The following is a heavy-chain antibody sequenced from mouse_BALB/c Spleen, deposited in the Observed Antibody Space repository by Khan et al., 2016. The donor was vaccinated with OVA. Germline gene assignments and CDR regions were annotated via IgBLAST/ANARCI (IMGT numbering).Heavy chain of an antibody. J-gene: IGHJ2*01. CDR1: GFDFSRYW. V-gene: IGHV4-2*02. D-gene: IGHD2-1*01. Sequence: EVQLVESGGGLVQPGGSLIISCAASGFDFSRYWMTWARQAPGKGQEWIGEINPGSSTINYTPSLKDKFIISRDNAKNTLYLQMSKVRSEDTALDYCARLGWYGYFDYWGQGTTLTVSS. CDR2: INPGSSTI. CDR3: ARLGWYGYFDY.